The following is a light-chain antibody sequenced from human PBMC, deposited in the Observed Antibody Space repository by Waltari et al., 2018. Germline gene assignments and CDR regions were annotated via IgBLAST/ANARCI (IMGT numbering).Light chain of an antibody. CDR3: QHYDNWLYS. CDR1: QNVSSH. V-gene: IGKV3-15*01. CDR2: GAS. Sequence: EIVMTQSPATLSVSPGERATLFCRASQNVSSHLAWYQQKPGQAPRLLLFGASTRATGTPARFRGSGSGTEFTLTISSLQSEDFAVYYCQHYDNWLYSFGQGTKVEIK. J-gene: IGKJ2*03.